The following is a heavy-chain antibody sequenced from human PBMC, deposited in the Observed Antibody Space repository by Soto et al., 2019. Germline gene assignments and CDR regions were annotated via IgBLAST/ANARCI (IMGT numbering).Heavy chain of an antibody. V-gene: IGHV1-3*05. J-gene: IGHJ6*02. Sequence: QVQLVQSGAEEKKPGASVKVSCKASGYTFTSYAMHWVRQAPGQRLEWMGWINAGNGNTKYSQKFRGRVTITRDTSASTAYMELSSLRSEDTAVYYCARDPSYYGMDVWGQETTVTVSS. CDR3: ARDPSYYGMDV. CDR1: GYTFTSYA. CDR2: INAGNGNT.